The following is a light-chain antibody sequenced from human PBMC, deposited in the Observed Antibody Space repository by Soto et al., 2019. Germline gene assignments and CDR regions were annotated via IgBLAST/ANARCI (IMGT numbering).Light chain of an antibody. J-gene: IGKJ3*01. V-gene: IGKV3-15*01. CDR2: GAS. Sequence: EIVMTQSPATLSVSPGERATLSCRASQSVSSNLAWYQQKPGQAPRLLIYGASTRATGIPARFSGSGSGTEFTLTISSLPSEDFAVYYCQQYNNWPLTFGPGTKVDIK. CDR1: QSVSSN. CDR3: QQYNNWPLT.